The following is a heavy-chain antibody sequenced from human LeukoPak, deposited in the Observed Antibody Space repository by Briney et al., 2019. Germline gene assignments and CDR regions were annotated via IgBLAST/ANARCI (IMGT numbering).Heavy chain of an antibody. CDR3: ARVNVDIVATTLGIFDY. J-gene: IGHJ4*02. Sequence: SETLSLTCTVSGGSISSHYWIWIREPPRKGLEWIGYIYYSGSTNYNPSLKSRVTISVDTSKNQFSLKLSSVTAADTAVYYCARVNVDIVATTLGIFDYWGQGTLVTVSS. CDR2: IYYSGST. V-gene: IGHV4-59*11. CDR1: GGSISSHY. D-gene: IGHD5-12*01.